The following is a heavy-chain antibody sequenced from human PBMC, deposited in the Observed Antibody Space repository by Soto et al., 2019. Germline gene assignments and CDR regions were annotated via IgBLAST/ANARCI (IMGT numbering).Heavy chain of an antibody. V-gene: IGHV3-33*01. D-gene: IGHD2-21*02. J-gene: IGHJ3*02. CDR1: GFTFSSYG. CDR2: IWYDGSNK. Sequence: LRLSCAASGFTFSSYGMHWVRQAPGKGLEWVAVIWYDGSNKYYADSVKGRFTISRDNSKNTLYLQMNSLRAEDTAVYYCASGGDFFAFDIWGQGTMVTVSS. CDR3: ASGGDFFAFDI.